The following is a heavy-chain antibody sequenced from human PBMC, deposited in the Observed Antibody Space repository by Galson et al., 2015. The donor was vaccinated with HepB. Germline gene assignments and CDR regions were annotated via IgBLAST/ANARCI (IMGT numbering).Heavy chain of an antibody. CDR3: ARDGARRFYNWFDP. V-gene: IGHV7-4-1*02. Sequence: SVKVSCKASGYTFTKYAMNWVRQAPGQGLEWMGWINTNTGNSMYAQDFTGRFAFSLDTSVSTAYLQISGLKAEDTAVYYCARDGARRFYNWFDPWGQGTLVTVSS. D-gene: IGHD1-14*01. CDR2: INTNTGNS. J-gene: IGHJ5*02. CDR1: GYTFTKYA.